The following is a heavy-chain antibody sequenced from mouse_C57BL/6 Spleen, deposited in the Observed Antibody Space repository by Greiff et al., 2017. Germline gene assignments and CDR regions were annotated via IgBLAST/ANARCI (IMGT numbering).Heavy chain of an antibody. D-gene: IGHD2-10*01. V-gene: IGHV2-6-1*01. Sequence: HVQLKESGPGLVAPSQSLSITCTVSGFSLTSYGVHWVRQPPGKGLEWLVVIWSDGSTTYNSALKSRLSISKDNSKSQVFLKMNSLQTDDTAMYYCARHTPFYGNYGDYYAMDYWGQGTSVTVSS. CDR2: IWSDGST. J-gene: IGHJ4*01. CDR3: ARHTPFYGNYGDYYAMDY. CDR1: GFSLTSYG.